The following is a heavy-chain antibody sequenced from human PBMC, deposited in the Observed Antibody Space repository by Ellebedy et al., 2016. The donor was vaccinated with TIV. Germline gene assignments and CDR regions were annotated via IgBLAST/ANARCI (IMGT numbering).Heavy chain of an antibody. D-gene: IGHD5-12*01. J-gene: IGHJ4*02. CDR2: INPNSGGT. V-gene: IGHV1-2*02. Sequence: AASVQVSCKASGYTFTGYYMHWARQAPGQGLEWMGWINPNSGGTNYAQKCQGRVTMTRDTSISTAYMELSRLRSDDTAVYYCASYSGYDYRYFDDWGQGTLVTVSS. CDR3: ASYSGYDYRYFDD. CDR1: GYTFTGYY.